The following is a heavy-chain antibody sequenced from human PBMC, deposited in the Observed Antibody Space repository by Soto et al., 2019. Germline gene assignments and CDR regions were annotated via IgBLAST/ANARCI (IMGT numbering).Heavy chain of an antibody. CDR2: TRST. CDR1: GGSISSFY. Sequence: SETLSLTCTVSGGSISSFYWSWIRQPPGKGLEWIGYTRSTNYNPSLKSRVTISVDTSLNQVSLRLTSVTAADTAVYYCARRGGGFDNWFDPWGQGTLVTVS. V-gene: IGHV4-59*08. CDR3: ARRGGGFDNWFDP. J-gene: IGHJ5*02.